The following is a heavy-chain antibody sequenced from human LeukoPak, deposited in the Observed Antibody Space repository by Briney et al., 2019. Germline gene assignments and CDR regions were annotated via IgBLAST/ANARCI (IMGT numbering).Heavy chain of an antibody. D-gene: IGHD3-10*01. Sequence: PGGSLRLSCAASGFTFSSYEMNWVRQAPGKGLEWVSYISSSGSTIYYADSVKGRFTIPRDNAKNSLYLQMNSLRAEDTAVYYCARDRGITFRDYWGQGTLVTVSS. CDR1: GFTFSSYE. CDR2: ISSSGSTI. J-gene: IGHJ4*02. CDR3: ARDRGITFRDY. V-gene: IGHV3-48*03.